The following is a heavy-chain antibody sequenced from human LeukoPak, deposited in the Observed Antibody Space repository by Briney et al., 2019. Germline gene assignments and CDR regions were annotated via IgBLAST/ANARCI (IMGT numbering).Heavy chain of an antibody. D-gene: IGHD3-22*01. V-gene: IGHV1-18*01. Sequence: ASVKVSCMASGYTFTSYGISWVRQAPGQGLEWMGWISAYNGNTNYAQKLQGRVTLTTDTSTSTAYMELRSLRSDDTAVYYCARSRYDSSGYYPHYFDYWGQGTLVTVSS. J-gene: IGHJ4*02. CDR1: GYTFTSYG. CDR2: ISAYNGNT. CDR3: ARSRYDSSGYYPHYFDY.